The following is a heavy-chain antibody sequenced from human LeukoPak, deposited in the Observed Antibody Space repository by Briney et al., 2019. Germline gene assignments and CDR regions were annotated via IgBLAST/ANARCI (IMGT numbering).Heavy chain of an antibody. CDR3: ARDRTGRNTAQDDY. J-gene: IGHJ4*02. CDR1: GFTVSSNY. Sequence: GGSLRLSCAASGFTVSSNYMSWVRQAPGKGLEWVSVIYSCGSTYYADSVKGRFTISRDNSKNTLYLQMNSLRAEDTAVYYCARDRTGRNTAQDDYWGQGTLVTVSS. CDR2: IYSCGST. V-gene: IGHV3-66*01. D-gene: IGHD5-18*01.